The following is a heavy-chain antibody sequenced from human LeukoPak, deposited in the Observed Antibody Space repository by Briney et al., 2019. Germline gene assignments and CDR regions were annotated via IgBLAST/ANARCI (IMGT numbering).Heavy chain of an antibody. CDR1: GFTFSSYA. V-gene: IGHV3-23*01. Sequence: PGGSLRLSCAASGFTFSSYAMSWVRQAPGKGLEWVSAISGSGGSTYYADSVKGRFTISRDNSKNTLYLQMNSLRAEETAVYYCAKAENYDFWSGYAIYYYYMDVWGKGTTVTVSS. CDR3: AKAENYDFWSGYAIYYYYMDV. CDR2: ISGSGGST. J-gene: IGHJ6*03. D-gene: IGHD3-3*01.